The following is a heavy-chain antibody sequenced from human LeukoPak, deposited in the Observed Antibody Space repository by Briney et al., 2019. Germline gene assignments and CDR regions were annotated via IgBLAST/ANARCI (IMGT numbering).Heavy chain of an antibody. V-gene: IGHV3-33*01. CDR2: IWYDGSNK. CDR3: AREYCVSTSCPDESMDV. J-gene: IGHJ6*02. D-gene: IGHD2-2*01. CDR1: GFSFSSYG. Sequence: GGTLRLSCAANGFSFSSYGMHWVRQAPGKWQEWVAVIWYDGSNKYYADSVKGRFTISRDNYKNTLYLQMNSLRAEDTAVYYCAREYCVSTSCPDESMDVWGQGTTVTGSS.